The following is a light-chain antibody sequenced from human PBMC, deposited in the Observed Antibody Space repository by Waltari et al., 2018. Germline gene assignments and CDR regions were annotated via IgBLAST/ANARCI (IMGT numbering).Light chain of an antibody. V-gene: IGLV2-14*01. Sequence: QSALTQPASVSGSPGQSTTIPCPATDSDVGAYAFASWYQQHPGKAPHLIIYEVSNRPSGISNRFSAAKSGNTASLTISGLQAEDEADYYCSSYTTSSAPGVFGTGTRVTVL. J-gene: IGLJ1*01. CDR1: DSDVGAYAF. CDR3: SSYTTSSAPGV. CDR2: EVS.